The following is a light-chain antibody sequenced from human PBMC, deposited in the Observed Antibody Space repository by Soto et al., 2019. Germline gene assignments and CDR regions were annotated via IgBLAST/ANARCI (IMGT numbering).Light chain of an antibody. CDR2: DAS. CDR1: QSVSSY. CDR3: QQRTRT. Sequence: EIVLTQSPATLSLSPGERATLSCRASQSVSSYLAWYQQKLGQAPRLLIYDASNRATGIPARFSGSGSGTDFTLTISSLEPEDFAVYYCQQRTRTFGQGTKVEIK. J-gene: IGKJ1*01. V-gene: IGKV3-11*01.